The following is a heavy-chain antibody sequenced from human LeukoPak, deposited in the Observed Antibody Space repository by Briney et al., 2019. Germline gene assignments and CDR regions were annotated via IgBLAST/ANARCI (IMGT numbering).Heavy chain of an antibody. Sequence: SETVSLTCTGSGGSISYYYWSWIRQPPGKGLEWIGYIYYSGSTNYNPSLKSRVTISVDTSKNPFSLKLSSVTAADTAVYYCARERSPGSYYDAFDIWGQGTMVTVTS. V-gene: IGHV4-59*01. J-gene: IGHJ3*02. CDR3: ARERSPGSYYDAFDI. CDR1: GGSISYYY. D-gene: IGHD1-26*01. CDR2: IYYSGST.